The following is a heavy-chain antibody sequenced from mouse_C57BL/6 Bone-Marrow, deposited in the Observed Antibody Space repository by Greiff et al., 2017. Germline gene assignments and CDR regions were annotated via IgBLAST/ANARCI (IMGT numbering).Heavy chain of an antibody. CDR2: IDPSASYT. D-gene: IGHD1-1*01. CDR1: GYSFTGYC. J-gene: IGHJ4*01. CDR3: AILYGRSGYY. V-gene: IGHV1-69*01. Sequence: QVQLQQPGAELVMPGASVKISCKASGYSFTGYCMHWVKQSPGQSLEWIGEIDPSASYTTYNQKFKGKSTLTVDKSSSTAYMQLSSLTSEDSAVYYCAILYGRSGYYEGQGTAATVTS.